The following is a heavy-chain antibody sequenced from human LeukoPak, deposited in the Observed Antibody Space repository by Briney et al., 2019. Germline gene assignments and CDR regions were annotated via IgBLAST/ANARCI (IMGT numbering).Heavy chain of an antibody. CDR1: SGSISSGDYY. CDR3: ARDTLGSGYDAFDI. V-gene: IGHV4-30-4*08. CDR2: IYSSGGT. Sequence: SQTLSLTCTVSSGSISSGDYYWSWIRQPPGKGLEWIGYIYSSGGTYYNPSLKSRLTISVDTSKNQFSLKLSSVTAADTAVYYCARDTLGSGYDAFDIWGQGTMVTVSS. J-gene: IGHJ3*02. D-gene: IGHD3-10*01.